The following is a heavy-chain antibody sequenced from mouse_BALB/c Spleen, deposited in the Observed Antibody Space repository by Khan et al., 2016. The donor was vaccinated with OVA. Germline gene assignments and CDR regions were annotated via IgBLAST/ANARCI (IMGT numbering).Heavy chain of an antibody. V-gene: IGHV1S81*02. D-gene: IGHD2-1*01. CDR1: GYTFTSYY. J-gene: IGHJ3*01. CDR3: TRSGYGTFAY. CDR2: INPSDGDT. Sequence: QVQLKESGAELVKPRASVKLSCKASGYTFTSYYMDWVKQRPGQGLEWIGEINPSDGDTNFNEKFKSKATLTVDKSSSTAYMQLSSLTSEDSAVDYCTRSGYGTFAYWGQGTLVTVAA.